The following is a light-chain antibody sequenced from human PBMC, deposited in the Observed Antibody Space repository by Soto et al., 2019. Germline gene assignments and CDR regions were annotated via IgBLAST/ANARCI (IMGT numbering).Light chain of an antibody. CDR1: QSVNNN. V-gene: IGKV3-15*01. CDR3: QQYNNWPRT. CDR2: GAS. J-gene: IGKJ1*01. Sequence: EIVMTQSPATLSVSPGERATLSCRASQSVNNNLAWYQQKPGQAPRLLIYGASTRATGIPARFSGSGSETEFTLTISSLQSEDFAVYCCQQYNNWPRTFGQGTKVEFK.